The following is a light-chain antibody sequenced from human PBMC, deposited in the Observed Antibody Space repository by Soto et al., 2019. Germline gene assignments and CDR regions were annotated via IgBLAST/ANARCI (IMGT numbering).Light chain of an antibody. Sequence: DIQLTQSPSSLFASVGDRVTITCRASQGISNCLAWFQQTPGKAPKLLIYKASTLKSGVPSRFRGSGSGTECTLTISRLQPDDFKTYYCQHYNSYSEAFGQGTKVDIK. CDR1: QGISNC. V-gene: IGKV1-5*03. J-gene: IGKJ1*01. CDR2: KAS. CDR3: QHYNSYSEA.